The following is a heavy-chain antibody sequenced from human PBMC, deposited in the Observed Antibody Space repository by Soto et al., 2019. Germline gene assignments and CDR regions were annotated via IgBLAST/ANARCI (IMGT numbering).Heavy chain of an antibody. J-gene: IGHJ6*02. CDR2: FIPIFGAA. V-gene: IGHV1-69*12. CDR3: ARHVPAAGYYYGMDV. CDR1: GGTFSSYA. Sequence: QVQLVQSGAEVKKPGSSVKVSCKASGGTFSSYAISWVRQAPGQGLEWMGGFIPIFGAANYAQKFQGRVTLTADESTSTAYMELSSLRSEDTAVYYGARHVPAAGYYYGMDVWGQGTTVTVSS. D-gene: IGHD2-2*01.